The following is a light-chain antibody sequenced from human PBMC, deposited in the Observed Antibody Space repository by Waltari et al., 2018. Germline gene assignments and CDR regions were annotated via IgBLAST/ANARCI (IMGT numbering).Light chain of an antibody. V-gene: IGKV4-1*01. J-gene: IGKJ3*01. Sequence: DIVMTQSPDSLAVSLGERATINCKSSQSVLFSTNNANYLGWYQQKPGQPPKLLIYRASTRESGVPERFSGSNSGNTATLTISRVEAGDEADYYCQVWDSSSDHPFVFGTGT. CDR2: RAS. CDR3: QVWDSSSDHPFV. CDR1: QSVLFSTNNANY.